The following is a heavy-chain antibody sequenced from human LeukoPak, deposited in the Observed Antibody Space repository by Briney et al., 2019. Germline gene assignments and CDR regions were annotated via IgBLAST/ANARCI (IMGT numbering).Heavy chain of an antibody. V-gene: IGHV4-59*08. J-gene: IGHJ4*02. CDR2: LDYSGST. CDR3: ARHRQYGRAYCGGDCYPNEYYFDY. Sequence: SETLSLTCTVSGDSISSYYWSWIRQPPGKGLEWIGYLDYSGSTKHNPSLKSRATISVDTSKNQFSLKLSPVTAADTAVYYCARHRQYGRAYCGGDCYPNEYYFDYWGQGTLVTVSS. CDR1: GDSISSYY. D-gene: IGHD2-21*02.